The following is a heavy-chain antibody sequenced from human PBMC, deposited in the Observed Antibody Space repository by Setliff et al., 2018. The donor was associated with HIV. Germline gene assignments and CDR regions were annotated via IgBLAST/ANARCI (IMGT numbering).Heavy chain of an antibody. J-gene: IGHJ4*02. CDR1: GVSINSGNYY. V-gene: IGHV4-61*02. Sequence: SETLSLTCTVSGVSINSGNYYWGWIRQPAGKRLEWIGRIYSSGNTNYNPSLKSRVTISADTSKNQFSLRLKSVTAAETAVYYCARGGDGYNPCGGTFDHWGQGTLVTAPQ. CDR3: ARGGDGYNPCGGTFDH. D-gene: IGHD1-1*01. CDR2: IYSSGNT.